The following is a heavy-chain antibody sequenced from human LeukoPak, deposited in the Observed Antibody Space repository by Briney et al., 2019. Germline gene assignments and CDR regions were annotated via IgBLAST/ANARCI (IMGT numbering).Heavy chain of an antibody. J-gene: IGHJ4*02. V-gene: IGHV3-7*01. CDR2: IDQDGSEK. CDR1: GTTFDSHY. D-gene: IGHD1-26*01. CDR3: ASAAGWESAY. Sequence: GGSLRLSCAASGTTFDSHYMTWVRQTPEKGLEWVANIDQDGSEKNYVDSVKGRFTISRDNAKKSLYLQMNSLRAEDTAVYYCASAAGWESAYWGQGTLVTVSS.